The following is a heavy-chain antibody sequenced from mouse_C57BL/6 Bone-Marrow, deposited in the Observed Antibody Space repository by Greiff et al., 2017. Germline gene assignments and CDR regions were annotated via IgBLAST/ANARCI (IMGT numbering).Heavy chain of an antibody. Sequence: VQLQQPGAELVKPGASVKLSCKASGYTFTSYWMQWVKQRPGQGLEWIGEIDPSDSYTNYNQKFKGQATLTVDTSSSTAHMQLSSLTSEDSAVYYCARGGNGYDGFAYWGQGTLVTVSA. CDR2: IDPSDSYT. D-gene: IGHD2-2*01. V-gene: IGHV1-50*01. J-gene: IGHJ3*01. CDR1: GYTFTSYW. CDR3: ARGGNGYDGFAY.